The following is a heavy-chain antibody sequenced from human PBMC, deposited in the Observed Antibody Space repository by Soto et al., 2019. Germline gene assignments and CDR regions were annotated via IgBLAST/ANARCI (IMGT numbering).Heavy chain of an antibody. J-gene: IGHJ6*03. D-gene: IGHD6-13*01. V-gene: IGHV1-18*01. Sequence: ASVKVSCKASGYTFSSYGITWVRQAPGQSLEWMGWINAYNGNTNYAQKLQGRVTMTTNTSTSTAYMELSSLRSEDTAVYYCARKGYSSSWYNYYYYMDVWGKGTTVTVSS. CDR1: GYTFSSYG. CDR3: ARKGYSSSWYNYYYYMDV. CDR2: INAYNGNT.